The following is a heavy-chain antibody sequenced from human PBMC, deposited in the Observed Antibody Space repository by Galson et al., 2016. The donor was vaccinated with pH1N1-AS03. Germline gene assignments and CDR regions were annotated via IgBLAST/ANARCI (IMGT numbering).Heavy chain of an antibody. CDR2: SSAYNFNT. Sequence: SVKVSCKASGYTFTNYAISWVRQAPGQGLEWMGWSSAYNFNTNYAQNFKGRVTMTTDTSTSTAYMELRSLNSDDTAVYHCSRDELGVGIVPAGTKTFEYWGQGTLVIVSS. J-gene: IGHJ4*02. CDR3: SRDELGVGIVPAGTKTFEY. CDR1: GYTFTNYA. V-gene: IGHV1-18*01. D-gene: IGHD6-13*01.